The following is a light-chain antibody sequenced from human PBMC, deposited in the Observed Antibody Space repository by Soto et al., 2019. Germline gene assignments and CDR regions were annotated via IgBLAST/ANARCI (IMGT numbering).Light chain of an antibody. CDR3: QQYRNWPRT. CDR1: QSVDIN. J-gene: IGKJ1*01. V-gene: IGKV3-15*01. Sequence: EIVLTQSPAILSVSPGDRVTLSCRASQSVDINLAWYQQRPGQAPRLLVYGASTKATDMPGRFSGRGSGTAFTLTINTLQSEDFAVYYCQQYRNWPRTFGQGTKVEIK. CDR2: GAS.